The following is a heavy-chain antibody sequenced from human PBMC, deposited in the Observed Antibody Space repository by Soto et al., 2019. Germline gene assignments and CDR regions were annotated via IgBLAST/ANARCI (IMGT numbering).Heavy chain of an antibody. CDR3: ARIRDEDCSGGSCYYYFDY. CDR1: GFSLSNARMG. Sequence: QVTLKESGPVLVKPTETLTLTCTVSGFSLSNARMGVSWIRQPPGKALEWLAHIFSNDEKSYSTSLKSRLTISKDPSKSQVVLTMTNMDPVDTATYYCARIRDEDCSGGSCYYYFDYWGQGTLVTVSS. J-gene: IGHJ4*02. CDR2: IFSNDEK. V-gene: IGHV2-26*01. D-gene: IGHD2-15*01.